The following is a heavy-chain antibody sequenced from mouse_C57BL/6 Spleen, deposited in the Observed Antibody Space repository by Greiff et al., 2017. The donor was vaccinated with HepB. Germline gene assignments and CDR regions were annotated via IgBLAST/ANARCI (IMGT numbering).Heavy chain of an antibody. CDR3: ARWDDGYYGAY. CDR2: INPSSGYT. D-gene: IGHD2-3*01. V-gene: IGHV1-7*01. J-gene: IGHJ3*01. CDR1: GYTFTSYW. Sequence: VQLQQSGAELAKPGASVKLSCKASGYTFTSYWMHWVKQRHGQGLEWIGYINPSSGYTKYNQKFKDKATLTADKSSITAYMQLSSLTYEDSAVYYCARWDDGYYGAYWGQGTLVTVSA.